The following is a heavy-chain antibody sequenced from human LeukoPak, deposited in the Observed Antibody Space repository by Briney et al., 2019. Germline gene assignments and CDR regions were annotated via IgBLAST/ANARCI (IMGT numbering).Heavy chain of an antibody. CDR2: IGTAGDT. CDR1: GFTFSNYD. D-gene: IGHD6-19*01. V-gene: IGHV3-13*01. Sequence: PGGSLRLSCAASGFTFSNYDMHWVRQVTGKGLEWVSAIGTAGDTYYPGSAKGRFTISRENAKNSLYLQMNSLRAGDTAVYYCARKSPSGQTDYWGQGTLVTVSS. CDR3: ARKSPSGQTDY. J-gene: IGHJ4*02.